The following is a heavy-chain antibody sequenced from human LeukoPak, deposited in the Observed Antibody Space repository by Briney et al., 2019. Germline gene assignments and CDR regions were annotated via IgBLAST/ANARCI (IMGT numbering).Heavy chain of an antibody. J-gene: IGHJ5*02. CDR3: ARDQVSYYVWDGAWFDP. CDR2: IYYSGST. V-gene: IGHV4-30-4*02. D-gene: IGHD3-16*01. CDR1: GGSISSGDYY. Sequence: PSETLSLTCTVSGGSISSGDYYWSWIRQPPGKGLEWIGYIYYSGSTYYNPSLKSRVTISVDTSKNQFSLKLSSVTAADTAVYYCARDQVSYYVWDGAWFDPWGQGTLVTVSS.